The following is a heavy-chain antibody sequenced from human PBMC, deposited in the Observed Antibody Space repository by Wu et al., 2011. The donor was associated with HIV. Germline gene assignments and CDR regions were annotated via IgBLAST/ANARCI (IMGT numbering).Heavy chain of an antibody. CDR1: GYTFTGYY. Sequence: QVQLVQSGAEVKKPGASVKVSCKASGYTFTGYYIHWVRQAPGQGLEWMGWINPNSGGTRYAQKFQGRVTMTRDTSITTLYMELSRLRSDDTAVYYCARDGSPPRIPVARAGAGDYMDVWGKGDHGHRLL. CDR3: ARDGSPPRIPVARAGAGDYMDV. J-gene: IGHJ6*03. D-gene: IGHD6-19*01. CDR2: INPNSGGT. V-gene: IGHV1-2*02.